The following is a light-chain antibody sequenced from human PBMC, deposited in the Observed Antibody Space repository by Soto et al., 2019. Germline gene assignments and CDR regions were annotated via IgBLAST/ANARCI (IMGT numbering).Light chain of an antibody. J-gene: IGKJ1*01. Sequence: DIQMTQSPSSLSAFVGDRVTITCRASLTISSNLNWYQQKPGKAPKLLIYAASSLQSGVPSRFSGSGSGTDFTLTISSLQPEDFATYYCQQSYSTLTWTFGQGTKVDIK. CDR1: LTISSN. CDR3: QQSYSTLTWT. V-gene: IGKV1-39*01. CDR2: AAS.